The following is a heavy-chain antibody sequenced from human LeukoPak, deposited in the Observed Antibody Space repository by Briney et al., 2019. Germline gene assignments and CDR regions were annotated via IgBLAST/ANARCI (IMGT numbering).Heavy chain of an antibody. CDR3: ASSHSSGSHFDY. CDR2: ISAYNGNT. V-gene: IGHV1-18*01. CDR1: GYTFTSYG. Sequence: ASVKVSCKASGYTFTSYGISWVRQAPGQGLEWMGWISAYNGNTNYAQKLQGRVTMTTDTSTSTAYMELRSLRSDDTAVYYCASSHSSGSHFDYWGQGTLVTVSS. J-gene: IGHJ4*02. D-gene: IGHD3-22*01.